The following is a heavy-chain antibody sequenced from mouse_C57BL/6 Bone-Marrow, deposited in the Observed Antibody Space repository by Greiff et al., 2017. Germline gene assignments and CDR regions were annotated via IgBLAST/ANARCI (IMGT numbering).Heavy chain of an antibody. V-gene: IGHV1-18*01. CDR2: INPNNGGT. CDR3: ARSRLRLGFAY. Sequence: EVKLVESGPELVKPGASVKIPCKASGYTFTDYNMDWVKQSHGKRLEWIGDINPNNGGTIYNQKFKGKATLTVDKSSSTADMELRSLSSEDTAVYYCARSRLRLGFAYWGQGTLVTVSA. CDR1: GYTFTDYN. J-gene: IGHJ3*01. D-gene: IGHD3-2*02.